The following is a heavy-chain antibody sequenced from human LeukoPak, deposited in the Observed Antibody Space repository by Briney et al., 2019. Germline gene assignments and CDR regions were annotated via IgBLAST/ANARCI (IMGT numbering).Heavy chain of an antibody. V-gene: IGHV3-23*01. D-gene: IGHD1-26*01. CDR3: AKGRGWEASYYYYYMDV. Sequence: GGSLRLSCAASGFTFSSYGMSWVRQAPGKGLEWVSAISGSGDRTYYADSVKGRFTIPRDNSKNTLYLQMNSLRAEDTAVYYCAKGRGWEASYYYYYMDVWGKGTTVTISS. CDR1: GFTFSSYG. J-gene: IGHJ6*03. CDR2: ISGSGDRT.